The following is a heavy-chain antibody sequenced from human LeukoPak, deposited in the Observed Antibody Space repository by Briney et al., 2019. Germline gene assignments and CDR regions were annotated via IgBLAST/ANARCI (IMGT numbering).Heavy chain of an antibody. CDR1: GFTFSSYE. V-gene: IGHV3-48*03. CDR3: AKDPIHYDILTGYSVPSYFDY. Sequence: AGGSLRLSCAASGFTFSSYEMNWVRQAPGKGLEWVSYISSSGSTIYYADSVRGRFTISRDNSKNTLYLQMNSLRAEDTAVYYCAKDPIHYDILTGYSVPSYFDYWGQGTLVTVSS. D-gene: IGHD3-9*01. CDR2: ISSSGSTI. J-gene: IGHJ4*02.